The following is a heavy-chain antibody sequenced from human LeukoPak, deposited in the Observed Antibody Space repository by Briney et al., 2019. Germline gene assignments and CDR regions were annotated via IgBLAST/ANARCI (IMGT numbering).Heavy chain of an antibody. Sequence: GGSLRLSCAASGFIFSSYAMHWVRQAPGKGLEWVAVRSYDGSNEYYADSVRGRFTISRDNSKNTLYLQMNSLGAEDTAVYYCARESIPYSSSWLDYWGQGTLVTVSS. J-gene: IGHJ4*02. V-gene: IGHV3-30-3*01. CDR2: RSYDGSNE. D-gene: IGHD6-13*01. CDR1: GFIFSSYA. CDR3: ARESIPYSSSWLDY.